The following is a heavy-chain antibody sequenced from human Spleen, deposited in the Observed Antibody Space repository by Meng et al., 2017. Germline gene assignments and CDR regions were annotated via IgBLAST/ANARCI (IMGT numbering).Heavy chain of an antibody. CDR1: GYSISSGYY. D-gene: IGHD4-17*01. CDR2: IYHSGST. CDR3: ARMTTTNWFDP. J-gene: IGHJ5*02. V-gene: IGHV4-38-2*01. Sequence: GSLRLSCAVSGYSISSGYYWGWIRQPPGKGLEWIGSIYHSGSTYYNPSLKSRVTISVDTSKNQFSLKLSSVTAADTAVYYCARMTTTNWFDPWGQGTLVTVSS.